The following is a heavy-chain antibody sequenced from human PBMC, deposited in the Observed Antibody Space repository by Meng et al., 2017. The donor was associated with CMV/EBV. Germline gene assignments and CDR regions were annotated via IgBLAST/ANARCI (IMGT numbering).Heavy chain of an antibody. J-gene: IGHJ4*02. CDR3: ARDSSGKNSGSYSY. D-gene: IGHD1-26*01. V-gene: IGHV3-21*01. Sequence: EVQLLESGGGLVKPGGSLRLSCAASGFTFSSYSMNWVRQAPGKGLEWVSSISSSSSYIYYADSVKGRFTISRDNAKNSLYLQMNSLRAEDTAVYYCARDSSGKNSGSYSYWGQGTLVTVAS. CDR1: GFTFSSYS. CDR2: ISSSSSYI.